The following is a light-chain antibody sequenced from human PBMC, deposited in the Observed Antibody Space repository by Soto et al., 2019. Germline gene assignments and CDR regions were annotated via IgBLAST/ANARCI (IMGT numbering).Light chain of an antibody. V-gene: IGLV1-51*01. CDR1: KSNIGNNY. CDR3: GTWDSSLSAGV. J-gene: IGLJ2*01. CDR2: DNN. Sequence: QSVLTQPPSVSAAPGQKVTISCSGSKSNIGNNYVSWYRQLPGTAPKLLIYDNNKRPSGIPDRFSGSKSGTSATLGITGLQTGDEADYYCGTWDSSLSAGVFGGGTKLTVL.